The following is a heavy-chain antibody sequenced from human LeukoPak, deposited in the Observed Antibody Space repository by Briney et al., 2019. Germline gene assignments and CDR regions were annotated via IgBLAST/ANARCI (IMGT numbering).Heavy chain of an antibody. J-gene: IGHJ6*02. CDR2: MNPNSGNT. CDR3: ARGLWLDDSYYYYGMDV. D-gene: IGHD6-19*01. CDR1: GYTFTSYD. V-gene: IGHV1-8*01. Sequence: ASVKVSCKASGYTFTSYDINWVRQASGQGLEWMAWMNPNSGNTGYAQKFQGRVTMTRNTSISTAYMELSSLRSEDTAVYYCARGLWLDDSYYYYGMDVWGQGTTVTVSS.